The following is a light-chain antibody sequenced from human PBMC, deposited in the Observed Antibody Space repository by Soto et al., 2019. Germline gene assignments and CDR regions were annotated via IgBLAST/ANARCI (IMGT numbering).Light chain of an antibody. CDR3: QQYNSYSPT. V-gene: IGKV1-5*01. Sequence: DIQMTQSPSTLSASVGDRVTITCRASQSNSSWLAWYQQKPGKAPKLLIYDAPSLESGVPSRFSGSGSGTEFTLTISSLQPDDFATYYCQQYNSYSPTFGQGTKVDIK. CDR1: QSNSSW. J-gene: IGKJ1*01. CDR2: DAP.